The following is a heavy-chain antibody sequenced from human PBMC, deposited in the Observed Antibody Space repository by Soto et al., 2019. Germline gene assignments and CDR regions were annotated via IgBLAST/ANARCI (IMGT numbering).Heavy chain of an antibody. V-gene: IGHV1-18*01. CDR1: GYTFTSYG. CDR2: ISAYNGNT. J-gene: IGHJ4*02. Sequence: ASVKVSCKASGYTFTSYGISWVRQAPGQGLEWMGWISAYNGNTNYAQKLQGRVTMTTDTSTSTAYMELRSLRSDDTAVYYCARHVFGTYRAQQMDPRIDDWGQGTLVTVSS. D-gene: IGHD6-13*01. CDR3: ARHVFGTYRAQQMDPRIDD.